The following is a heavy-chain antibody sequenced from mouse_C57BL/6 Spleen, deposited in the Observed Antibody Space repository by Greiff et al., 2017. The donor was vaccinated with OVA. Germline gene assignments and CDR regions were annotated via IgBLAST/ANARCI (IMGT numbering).Heavy chain of an antibody. D-gene: IGHD2-1*01. V-gene: IGHV3-3*01. J-gene: IGHJ4*01. CDR3: ARRGNYNDAMDY. CDR1: GFSINSDCY. Sequence: DVQLVESGPSLVRPSQTLSLTCTVTGFSINSDCYWIWIRQFPGNKLEYIGYTFYSGITYYNPSLESRTYITRDTSKNQFSLKLSSVTTEDTATDYCARRGNYNDAMDYWGQGTSVTVSS. CDR2: TFYSGIT.